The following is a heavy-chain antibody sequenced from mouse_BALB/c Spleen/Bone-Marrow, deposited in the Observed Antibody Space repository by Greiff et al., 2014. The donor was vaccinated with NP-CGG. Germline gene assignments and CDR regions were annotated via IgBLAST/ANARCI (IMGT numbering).Heavy chain of an antibody. V-gene: IGHV1S29*02. CDR3: TREKYGDYCDFDY. D-gene: IGHD2-13*01. CDR1: GYTFTDYN. J-gene: IGHJ2*01. CDR2: NYPYNGGA. Sequence: VQLQQSGPELVKPGASVKISCKASGYTFTDYNMHWVKQSHGKSLEWIGYNYPYNGGAGYNQKFKGKATLTLDNTSSTAYMELRSLTSEDSAVYYCTREKYGDYCDFDYWGQGTTLTVSS.